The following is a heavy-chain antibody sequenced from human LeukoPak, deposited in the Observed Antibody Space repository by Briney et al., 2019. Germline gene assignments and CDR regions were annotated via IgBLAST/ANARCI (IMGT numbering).Heavy chain of an antibody. CDR1: GFTFSSYA. J-gene: IGHJ4*02. CDR2: ISDTGGST. V-gene: IGHV3-23*01. Sequence: GGSLRLSCAASGFTFSSYAMSWVRQAPGKGLEWVSTISDTGGSTYYADSVKGRFTISRDNSKNTLYLQMNSLRAEDTAVYYCAKEWFGELSLFDYWGQGTLVTVSS. CDR3: AKEWFGELSLFDY. D-gene: IGHD3-10*01.